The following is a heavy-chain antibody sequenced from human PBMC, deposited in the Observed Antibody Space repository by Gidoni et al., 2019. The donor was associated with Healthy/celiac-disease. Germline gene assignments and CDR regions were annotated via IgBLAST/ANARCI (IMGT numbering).Heavy chain of an antibody. CDR1: GYTFTSYG. CDR2: ISAYNGNT. D-gene: IGHD3-3*01. Sequence: QVQLVQSGAEVKKPGASVKVSCKASGYTFTSYGISWVRQAPGQGLEWMGWISAYNGNTNYAQKRQGRVTMTTDTSTSTAYMELRSLRSDDTAVYYCARFPYYDFWSAVNWFDPWGQGTLVTVSS. CDR3: ARFPYYDFWSAVNWFDP. V-gene: IGHV1-18*04. J-gene: IGHJ5*02.